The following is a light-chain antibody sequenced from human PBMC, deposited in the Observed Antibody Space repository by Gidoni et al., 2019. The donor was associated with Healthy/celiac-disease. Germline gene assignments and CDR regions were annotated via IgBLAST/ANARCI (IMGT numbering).Light chain of an antibody. Sequence: QSDLTQPASVSWSPGQSITISCTGTSIDVGGYNYVSGYQQHPCKAPKLMVDDVSNRPSGVSNRFSGSKSGNTASLTISGLQAEDEADYYCSSYTSSSTYAVFGGGTQLTVL. CDR1: SIDVGGYNY. CDR3: SSYTSSSTYAV. CDR2: DVS. V-gene: IGLV2-14*03. J-gene: IGLJ7*01.